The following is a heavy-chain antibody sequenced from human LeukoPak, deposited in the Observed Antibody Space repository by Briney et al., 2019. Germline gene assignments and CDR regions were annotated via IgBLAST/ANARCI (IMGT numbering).Heavy chain of an antibody. J-gene: IGHJ4*02. D-gene: IGHD5-24*01. CDR1: GFTFSSYS. Sequence: GGSLRLSCAASGFTFSSYSMNWVRQAPGKGLEWVSSISSSSSYIYYADSVKGRFTISRDNAKNSLYPQMNSLRAEDTAVYYCAKDISPMGRDGYNAGDWGQGTLVTVSS. V-gene: IGHV3-21*01. CDR2: ISSSSSYI. CDR3: AKDISPMGRDGYNAGD.